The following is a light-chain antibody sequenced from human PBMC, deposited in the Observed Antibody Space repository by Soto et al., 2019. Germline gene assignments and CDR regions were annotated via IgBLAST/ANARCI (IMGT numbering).Light chain of an antibody. CDR2: AAS. V-gene: IGKV3-15*01. CDR3: QHYINWSPLT. J-gene: IGKJ4*01. CDR1: QSVGSA. Sequence: EIVLTQSPATLSVSPGETATLSCRASQSVGSAVACYQHRPGQAPRLLIVAASIRATGVPGRLSGGGSGTEFTLTISGLQSEDFAVYYCQHYINWSPLTFGGGTTVDIK.